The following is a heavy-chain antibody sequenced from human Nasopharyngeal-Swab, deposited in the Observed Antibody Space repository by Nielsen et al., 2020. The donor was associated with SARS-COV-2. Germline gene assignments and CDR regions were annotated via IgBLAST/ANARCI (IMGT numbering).Heavy chain of an antibody. J-gene: IGHJ4*02. CDR2: ISYDGSNK. D-gene: IGHD6-19*01. V-gene: IGHV3-30*04. CDR1: GFTFSSYS. Sequence: GESLQISCAASGFTFSSYSIHWVRQAPGKGLEWVAVISYDGSNKYYTASVKGRFTISRDNSKNTLYLQMNSLRAEDTAVYYCARVAPVACSGFDSWGQGTLVTVSS. CDR3: ARVAPVACSGFDS.